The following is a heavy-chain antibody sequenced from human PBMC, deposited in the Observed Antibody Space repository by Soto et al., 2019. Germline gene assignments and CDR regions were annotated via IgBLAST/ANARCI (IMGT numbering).Heavy chain of an antibody. J-gene: IGHJ6*02. CDR1: GFTFPDYT. V-gene: IGHV3-43*01. D-gene: IGHD3-16*01. CDR2: IAWDGGST. Sequence: SGGSLRLSCAASGFTFPDYTMYWVRQAPGKGLEWVSVIAWDGGSTDYANSVKGRFTISRDISKNSMYLQMNSLRNDDTALYYCARQKKPYTPSRETYEMDVWGHGTTVTVSS. CDR3: ARQKKPYTPSRETYEMDV.